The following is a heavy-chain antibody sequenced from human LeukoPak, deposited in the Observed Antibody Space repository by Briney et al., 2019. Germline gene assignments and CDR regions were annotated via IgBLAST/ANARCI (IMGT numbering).Heavy chain of an antibody. V-gene: IGHV4-39*01. CDR2: IYYSGST. D-gene: IGHD3-3*01. J-gene: IGHJ4*02. Sequence: PSETLSLTCTVSGGSISSSSYYWGWIRQPPGKGLEWIGSIYYSGSTYYNPSLKSRVTISVDTSKNQFSLKLSSVTAADTAVYYCARQGDFWSGYVQYYFDYWGQGTLVTVSS. CDR1: GGSISSSSYY. CDR3: ARQGDFWSGYVQYYFDY.